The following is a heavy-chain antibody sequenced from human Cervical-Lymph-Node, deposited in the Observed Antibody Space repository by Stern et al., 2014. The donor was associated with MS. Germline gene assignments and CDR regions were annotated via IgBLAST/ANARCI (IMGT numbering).Heavy chain of an antibody. Sequence: MQLVEYGAGMKKPGSSGKVSCKASGGRFSSYAVNWVRQAPGQAPEWMGGIIPMFGAANYAQKFQGRVPLIADESTSTVYMEMISLTSEDTAVYYCTREATAHSGTFDFWGQGTLVTV. D-gene: IGHD1-14*01. CDR1: GGRFSSYA. CDR2: IIPMFGAA. J-gene: IGHJ4*02. CDR3: TREATAHSGTFDF. V-gene: IGHV1-69*01.